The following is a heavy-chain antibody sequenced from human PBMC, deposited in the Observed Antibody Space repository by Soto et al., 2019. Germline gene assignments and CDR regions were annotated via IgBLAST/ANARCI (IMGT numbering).Heavy chain of an antibody. V-gene: IGHV4-31*03. D-gene: IGHD3-3*01. Sequence: NPSETLSLTCTVSGGSISSGGYYWSWIRQHPGKGLEWIGYIYYSGSTYYNPSLKSRVTISVDTSKNQFSLKLSSVTAADTAVYYCARDRSDFWSERAFDIWGKGTMVTVSS. CDR1: GGSISSGGYY. J-gene: IGHJ3*02. CDR3: ARDRSDFWSERAFDI. CDR2: IYYSGST.